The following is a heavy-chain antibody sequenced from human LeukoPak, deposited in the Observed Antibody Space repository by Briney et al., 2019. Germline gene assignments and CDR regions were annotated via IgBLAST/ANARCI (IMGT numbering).Heavy chain of an antibody. V-gene: IGHV4-4*02. J-gene: IGHJ4*02. CDR2: IYHSGST. D-gene: IGHD3-22*01. CDR1: GGSILSTNW. Sequence: PSGTLSLTCAVSGGSILSTNWWSWVRQPPGKGLEWIGEIYHSGSTNYNPSLKSRVTISVDKSKNQFSLKLSSVTAADTAVYYCASRLYDSARNFDYWGQGTLVTVSS. CDR3: ASRLYDSARNFDY.